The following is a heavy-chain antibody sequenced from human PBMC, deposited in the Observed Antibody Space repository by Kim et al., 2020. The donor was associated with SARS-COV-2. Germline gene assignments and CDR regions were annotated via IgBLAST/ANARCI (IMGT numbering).Heavy chain of an antibody. CDR3: ARYGPLDSSSGGADAFDI. CDR2: IYSGGST. J-gene: IGHJ3*02. D-gene: IGHD6-13*01. V-gene: IGHV3-53*01. CDR1: GFTVSSNY. Sequence: GGSLRLSCAASGFTVSSNYMSWVRQAPGKGLEWVAVIYSGGSTYYADSVKGRFTISRNNSKNTLYLQMNSLRAEDTAVYYCARYGPLDSSSGGADAFDIWGQGTMVTVSS.